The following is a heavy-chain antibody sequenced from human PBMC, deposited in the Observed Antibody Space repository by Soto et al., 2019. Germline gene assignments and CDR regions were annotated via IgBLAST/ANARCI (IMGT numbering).Heavy chain of an antibody. D-gene: IGHD4-17*01. J-gene: IGHJ4*02. CDR2: IDPSGART. V-gene: IGHV1-46*01. CDR1: GYTLISYY. CDR3: ATTIIYGDPGDY. Sequence: QVQVQQSGAEVKEPGASVRISCKSSGYTLISYYMHWVRQAPGQGLEWMGIIDPSGARTTYAQRFRGRVTMTWDTSRSTVYMDMTNLRPDDTAVYFCATTIIYGDPGDYWGQGTVVSVSS.